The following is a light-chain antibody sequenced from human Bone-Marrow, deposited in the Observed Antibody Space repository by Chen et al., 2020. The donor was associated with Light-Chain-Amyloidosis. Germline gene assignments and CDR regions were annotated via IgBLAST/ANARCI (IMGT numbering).Light chain of an antibody. CDR3: KYYQGSSKGV. CDR1: SGSIATNY. J-gene: IGLJ3*02. V-gene: IGLV6-57*01. CDR2: EDD. Sequence: NFMLTQPHSVSESPGKTVIISCTRSSGSIATNYVQWYQQRPGSSPTTVIYEDDQRPSGVPERFSGAIDRAASSASLTISGLKTEGEADDYCKYYQGSSKGVFGGGTKLTVL.